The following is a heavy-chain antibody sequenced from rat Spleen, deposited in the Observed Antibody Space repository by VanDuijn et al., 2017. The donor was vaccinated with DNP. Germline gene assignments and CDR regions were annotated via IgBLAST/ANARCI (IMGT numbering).Heavy chain of an antibody. CDR2: ISYSGST. Sequence: EVQLQESGPGLVKPSQSLSLTCSVTGYSITSNYWGWIRKFPGDKMEWIGHISYSGSTTYNPSLESRISITRDTSKNQFFLHLNSVTTADTATYYCATGGLRAIRGWFAYWGQGTLVTVSS. J-gene: IGHJ3*01. D-gene: IGHD4-1*01. CDR3: ATGGLRAIRGWFAY. V-gene: IGHV3-1*01. CDR1: GYSITSNY.